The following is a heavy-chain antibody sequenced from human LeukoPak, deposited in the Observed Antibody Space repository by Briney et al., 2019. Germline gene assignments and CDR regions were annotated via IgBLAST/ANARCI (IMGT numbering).Heavy chain of an antibody. J-gene: IGHJ3*02. Sequence: GGSLRLSCAASGFTFSDYYMSWIRQAPGKGLEWVSYISSSGSTIYYADSVKGRFTISRDNAKNSLYLQMNSLRAEDTAVYYCARAIRVATVSAFDIWGQGTMVTVSS. D-gene: IGHD5-12*01. CDR3: ARAIRVATVSAFDI. CDR2: ISSSGSTI. CDR1: GFTFSDYY. V-gene: IGHV3-11*01.